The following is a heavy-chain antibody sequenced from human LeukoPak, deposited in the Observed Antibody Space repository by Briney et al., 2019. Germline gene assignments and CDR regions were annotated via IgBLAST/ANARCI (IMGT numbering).Heavy chain of an antibody. J-gene: IGHJ3*02. Sequence: PGGSLRLSCAASGFTFSTYSMNWVRQAPGKGLERVSSISSSSIYIYYADSVKGRFTISRDNSKNTLYLQMNSLRAEDTAVYYCAREIVPYYYDSSGYGSIWGQGTMVTVSS. CDR3: AREIVPYYYDSSGYGSI. CDR1: GFTFSTYS. D-gene: IGHD3-22*01. CDR2: ISSSSIYI. V-gene: IGHV3-21*04.